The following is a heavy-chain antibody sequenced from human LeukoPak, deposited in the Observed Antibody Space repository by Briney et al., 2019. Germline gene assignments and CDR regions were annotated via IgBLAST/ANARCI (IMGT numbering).Heavy chain of an antibody. CDR1: GFTFSSYS. J-gene: IGHJ3*02. D-gene: IGHD3-3*01. V-gene: IGHV3-21*01. Sequence: GGSLRLSCAASGFTFSSYSMNWVRQAPGKGLEWVSSISSSSSYIYYADSVKGRFTISRDNAKNSLYLQMNSLRAEDTAVYYCARAQYYDFWSGYYTLDAFDIWGQGTMVTVSS. CDR3: ARAQYYDFWSGYYTLDAFDI. CDR2: ISSSSSYI.